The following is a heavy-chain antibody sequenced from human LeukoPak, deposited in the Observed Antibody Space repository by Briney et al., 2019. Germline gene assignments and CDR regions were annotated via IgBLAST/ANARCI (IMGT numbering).Heavy chain of an antibody. CDR2: IYHSGST. Sequence: SQTLSLTCAVSGGSISSGGYSWSWIRQPPGKGLEWIGYIYHSGSTYYNPSLKSRVTISVDRSKNQFSLKLSSVTAADTAVYYCARGYDSSGYYLGPWGQGTLVTVSS. D-gene: IGHD3-22*01. V-gene: IGHV4-30-2*01. CDR1: GGSISSGGYS. CDR3: ARGYDSSGYYLGP. J-gene: IGHJ5*02.